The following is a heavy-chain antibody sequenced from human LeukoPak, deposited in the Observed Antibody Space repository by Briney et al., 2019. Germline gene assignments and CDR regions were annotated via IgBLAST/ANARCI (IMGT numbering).Heavy chain of an antibody. V-gene: IGHV3-53*05. CDR3: AKDLAAAAGHGS. CDR1: GFTVSSNY. CDR2: IYSGGST. Sequence: PGGSLRLSCAASGFTVSSNYMSWVRQAPGKGLEWVSVIYSGGSTYYADSVKGRFTISRDNSKNTLYLQMNSLRAEDTAVYYCAKDLAAAAGHGSWGQGTLVTVSS. J-gene: IGHJ4*02. D-gene: IGHD6-13*01.